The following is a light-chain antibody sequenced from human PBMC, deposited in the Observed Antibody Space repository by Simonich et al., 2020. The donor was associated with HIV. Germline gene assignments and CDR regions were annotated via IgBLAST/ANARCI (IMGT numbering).Light chain of an antibody. CDR2: DAS. CDR1: QDISNS. J-gene: IGKJ3*01. V-gene: IGKV1-33*01. CDR3: QQRFNWPDT. Sequence: DIQMTQSPSSLSASVGDRVTITCQASQDISNSLNWYQQKPGKAPKLLIFDASNLETGVPSRFSGSASGTDFTFTISSLQPEDFAVYYCQQRFNWPDTFGPGTKVDIK.